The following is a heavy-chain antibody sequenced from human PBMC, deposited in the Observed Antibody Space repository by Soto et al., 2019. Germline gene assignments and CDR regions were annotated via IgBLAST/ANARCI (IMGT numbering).Heavy chain of an antibody. Sequence: QVQLVQSGAEVKKPGASVKVSCKASGYTFTNYHIHWVRQATGQGLEWMGWMNPNSGDTGYAQKCQGRVPMTRDTSETAAHKEVGGLGSGDTAVYSCARGGGGRWYSGDYWGQGTLVTVSS. J-gene: IGHJ4*02. CDR2: MNPNSGDT. D-gene: IGHD6-13*01. CDR1: GYTFTNYH. CDR3: ARGGGGRWYSGDY. V-gene: IGHV1-8*01.